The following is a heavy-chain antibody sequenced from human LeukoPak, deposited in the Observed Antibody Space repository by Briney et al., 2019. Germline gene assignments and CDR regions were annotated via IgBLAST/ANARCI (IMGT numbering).Heavy chain of an antibody. V-gene: IGHV3-74*01. CDR2: INSDGSTT. Sequence: WGSLRLSCAASGLTFSTYWMHWVRQAPGKGLVWVSLINSDGSTTTYADSVKGRFTISRDNAKNTLYLQMNSLSAEDTAVYYCARDFGMVGSTNGFDIWGQGTMVTVSS. D-gene: IGHD1-1*01. CDR1: GLTFSTYW. J-gene: IGHJ3*02. CDR3: ARDFGMVGSTNGFDI.